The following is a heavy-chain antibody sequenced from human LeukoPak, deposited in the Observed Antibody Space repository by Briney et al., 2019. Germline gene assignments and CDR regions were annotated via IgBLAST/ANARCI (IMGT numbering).Heavy chain of an antibody. D-gene: IGHD7-27*01. CDR1: GGSISTYY. V-gene: IGHV4-39*01. J-gene: IGHJ6*02. Sequence: PSETLSLTCTVSGGSISTYYWGWIRQPPGKGLEWIGSIYYSGSTYYNPSLKSRVTISVDTSKNQFSLRLSSVTAADTAMYYCARQQSNWASGPGMDVWGQGTTVTVSS. CDR2: IYYSGST. CDR3: ARQQSNWASGPGMDV.